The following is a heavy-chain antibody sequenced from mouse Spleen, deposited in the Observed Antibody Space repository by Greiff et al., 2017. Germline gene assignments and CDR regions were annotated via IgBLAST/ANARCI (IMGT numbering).Heavy chain of an antibody. D-gene: IGHD2-4*01. Sequence: QVHVKQSGAELARPGASVKLSCKASGYTFTSYWMQWVKQRPGQGLEWIGAIYPGDGDTRYTQKFKGKATLTADKSSSTAYMQLSSLASEDSAVYYCARYDYDYAMDYWGQGTSVTVSS. CDR2: IYPGDGDT. CDR3: ARYDYDYAMDY. J-gene: IGHJ4*01. V-gene: IGHV1-87*01. CDR1: GYTFTSYW.